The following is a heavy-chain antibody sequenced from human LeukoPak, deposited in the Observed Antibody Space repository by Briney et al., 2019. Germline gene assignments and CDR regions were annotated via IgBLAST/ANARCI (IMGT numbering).Heavy chain of an antibody. Sequence: PSETLSLTCAVYGGSFSGYYWSWIRQPPGKGLEWIGEINHSGSTNYNPSLKSRVTISVDTSKNQFSLKLSSVTAADTAVYYCARGTRPHYYDSSGFGWFDPWGQGTLVTASS. V-gene: IGHV4-34*01. J-gene: IGHJ5*02. CDR1: GGSFSGYY. D-gene: IGHD3-22*01. CDR3: ARGTRPHYYDSSGFGWFDP. CDR2: INHSGST.